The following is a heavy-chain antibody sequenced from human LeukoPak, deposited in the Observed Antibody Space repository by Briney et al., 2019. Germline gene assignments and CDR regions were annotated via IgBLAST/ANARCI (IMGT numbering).Heavy chain of an antibody. D-gene: IGHD4-11*01. CDR2: ISSSSSSA. J-gene: IGHJ4*02. V-gene: IGHV3-11*03. CDR1: GFIFSDYY. CDR3: AKGTTGDY. Sequence: KAGGSLRLSCGASGFIFSDYYMTWIRQAPGKGLEWVSYISSSSSSANYADSVKGRFTISRDSAKNSLYLQMNSLRAEDTAVYYCAKGTTGDYWGQGTLVTVSS.